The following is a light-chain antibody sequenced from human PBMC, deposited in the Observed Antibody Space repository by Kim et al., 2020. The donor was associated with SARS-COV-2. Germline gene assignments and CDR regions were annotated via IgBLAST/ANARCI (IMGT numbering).Light chain of an antibody. CDR3: QQYNNWPPIT. CDR1: QSVSSN. V-gene: IGKV3-15*01. CDR2: GAS. J-gene: IGKJ5*01. Sequence: SPWERATLASRASQSVSSNLAWYQQKPGQAPRLLIYGASTRATGIPARFSGSGSGTEFTLTISSLQSEDFAVYYCQQYNNWPPITFGQGTRLEIK.